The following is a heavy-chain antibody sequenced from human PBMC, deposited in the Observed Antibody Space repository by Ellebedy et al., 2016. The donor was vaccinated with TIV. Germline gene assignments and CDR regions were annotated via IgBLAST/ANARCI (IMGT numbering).Heavy chain of an antibody. CDR2: IYPGDSDT. CDR1: GYSFTSYW. J-gene: IGHJ3*02. D-gene: IGHD3-22*01. Sequence: GESLKISCKGSGYSFTSYWIGWVRQMPGKGLEWMGIIYPGDSDTRYSPSFQGQVTISADKSISTAYLQWSSLKAPDTAMYYCARRDSMIVVVTGAFDIWGQGTMVTVSS. V-gene: IGHV5-51*01. CDR3: ARRDSMIVVVTGAFDI.